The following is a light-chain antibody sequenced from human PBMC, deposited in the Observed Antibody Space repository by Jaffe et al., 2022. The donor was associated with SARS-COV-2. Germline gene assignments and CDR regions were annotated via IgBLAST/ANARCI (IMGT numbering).Light chain of an antibody. CDR1: KLADKY. CDR2: QDN. CDR3: QVWDTDSLYV. Sequence: SFELTQAPSVTVSPGQTASITCSGDKLADKYVCWYQQKPGHSPLLVIHQDNKRPSGISERFSGSNSGNTATLTISGTQAVDEADYYCQVWDTDSLYVFGSGTKVTVL. V-gene: IGLV3-1*01. J-gene: IGLJ1*01.